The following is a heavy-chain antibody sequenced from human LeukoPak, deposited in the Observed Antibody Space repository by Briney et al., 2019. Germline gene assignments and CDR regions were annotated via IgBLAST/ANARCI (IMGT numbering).Heavy chain of an antibody. V-gene: IGHV3-21*01. D-gene: IGHD3-10*01. J-gene: IGHJ4*02. CDR1: GFTFSSYS. CDR3: ARDRNYYGSGSSFDY. CDR2: ISSSSSCI. Sequence: PGGSLRLSCAASGFTFSSYSMNWVRQAPGKGLEWVSSISSSSSCIYYADSVKGRFTISRDNAKNSLYLQMNSLRAEDTAVYYCARDRNYYGSGSSFDYWGQGTLVTVSS.